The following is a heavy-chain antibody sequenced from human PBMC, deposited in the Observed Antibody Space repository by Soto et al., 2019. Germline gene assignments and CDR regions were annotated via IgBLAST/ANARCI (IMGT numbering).Heavy chain of an antibody. D-gene: IGHD6-19*01. CDR2: IVPLPGTT. Sequence: QVQLVQSGAAVRKPGSSVKVSCKASGGTFTKYAITWVRQAPRQGLEWMGGIVPLPGTTNYAQKFRGRVTISADESTRTAYLERSSLRSEDTAVYYFASGVGGLGGSSGWPDYAFDVWGQGTMVIVSS. CDR3: ASGVGGLGGSSGWPDYAFDV. V-gene: IGHV1-69*01. CDR1: GGTFTKYA. J-gene: IGHJ3*01.